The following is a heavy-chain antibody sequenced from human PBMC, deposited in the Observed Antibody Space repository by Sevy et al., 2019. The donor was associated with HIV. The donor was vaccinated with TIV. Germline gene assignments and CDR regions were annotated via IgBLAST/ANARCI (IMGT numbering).Heavy chain of an antibody. D-gene: IGHD4-17*01. J-gene: IGHJ6*02. Sequence: GGSLRLSCAASGFAFSNYYAMHWVRQAPGKGLEWVALISYDGNDKYYADSVKGRFTISRDNFKNPLFLQMNSLTTEDTAVYYCARPRANYVDHYFFYAMDVWGQGTTVTVSS. V-gene: IGHV3-30-3*01. CDR3: ARPRANYVDHYFFYAMDV. CDR2: ISYDGNDK. CDR1: GFAFSNYYA.